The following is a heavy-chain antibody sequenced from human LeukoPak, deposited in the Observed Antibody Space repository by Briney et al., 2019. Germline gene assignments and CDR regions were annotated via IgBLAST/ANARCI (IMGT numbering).Heavy chain of an antibody. CDR1: GGTFSSYA. Sequence: SVKVSCKASGGTFSSYAISWVRQAPGQGLEWMGGIIPIFGTANYAQKFQGRVTITADESTSTAYMELSSLRSEDTAVYYCARDPEGYDSSGYYSWDVWGQGTTVTVSS. D-gene: IGHD3-22*01. CDR3: ARDPEGYDSSGYYSWDV. J-gene: IGHJ6*02. CDR2: IIPIFGTA. V-gene: IGHV1-69*01.